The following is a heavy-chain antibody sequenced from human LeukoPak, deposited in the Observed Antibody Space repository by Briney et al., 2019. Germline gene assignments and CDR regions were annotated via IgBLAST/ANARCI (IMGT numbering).Heavy chain of an antibody. CDR3: ARITGSSVKVDY. Sequence: NPSETLSLTCTVSGGSISSYYWSWIRQHPGKGLEWIGHIYYSGTTYYSPSLRSRVTMSVDTSKNQFSLNLSSVTAADTAVYYCARITGSSVKVDYWGQGTLVTVSS. CDR1: GGSISSYY. J-gene: IGHJ4*01. CDR2: IYYSGTT. V-gene: IGHV4-59*06. D-gene: IGHD2/OR15-2a*01.